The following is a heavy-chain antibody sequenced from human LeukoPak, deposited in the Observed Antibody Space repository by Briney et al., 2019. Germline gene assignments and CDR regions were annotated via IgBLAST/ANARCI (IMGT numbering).Heavy chain of an antibody. D-gene: IGHD2-2*01. J-gene: IGHJ6*02. Sequence: SETLSLTCAVYGGSFSGYYWSWIRQPPGKGLEWIGEINHSGSTNYNPSLKSRVTISVDTSKNQFSLKLSSVTAADTAVYYCARGEPFYCSSTSCYYYYGMDVWGQGTTVAVSS. CDR2: INHSGST. CDR1: GGSFSGYY. V-gene: IGHV4-34*01. CDR3: ARGEPFYCSSTSCYYYYGMDV.